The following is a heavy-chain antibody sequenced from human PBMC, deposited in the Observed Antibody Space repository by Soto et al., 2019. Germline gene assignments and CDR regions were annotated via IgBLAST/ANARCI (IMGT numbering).Heavy chain of an antibody. CDR3: ATRTGSYYFDY. V-gene: IGHV3-23*01. CDR2: ISGSGGST. J-gene: IGHJ4*02. Sequence: GGSLRLSCAASGFTFSSYAMSWVRQAPGKGLEWVSAISGSGGSTYYADSVKGRFTISRDNSKNTLYLHMNSLRAEDTAVYYCATRTGSYYFDYWGQGTLVTVSS. D-gene: IGHD1-1*01. CDR1: GFTFSSYA.